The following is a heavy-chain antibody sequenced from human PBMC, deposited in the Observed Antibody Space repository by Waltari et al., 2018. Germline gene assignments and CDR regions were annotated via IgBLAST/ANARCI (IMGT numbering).Heavy chain of an antibody. CDR2: ISYDGSNK. D-gene: IGHD1-26*01. J-gene: IGHJ4*02. CDR3: AKDADSGSYSF. V-gene: IGHV3-30*18. Sequence: QVQLVESGGGVVQPGRSLRLSCAASGFTFSSFGMPWARQAPGKGLEWVAVISYDGSNKYYADSVKGRFTISRDNSKNTLYLQMNSLRAEDTAVYYCAKDADSGSYSFWGQGTLVTVSS. CDR1: GFTFSSFG.